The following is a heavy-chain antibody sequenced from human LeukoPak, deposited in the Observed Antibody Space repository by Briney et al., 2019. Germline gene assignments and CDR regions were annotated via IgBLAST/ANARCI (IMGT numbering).Heavy chain of an antibody. J-gene: IGHJ4*02. CDR2: ISGSGRSI. V-gene: IGHV3-23*01. D-gene: IGHD3-22*01. CDR1: GFTFNYFV. CDR3: AKGGHYYDSFYYFDY. Sequence: GGSLRLSCAASGFTFNYFVMTWVRQAPGKGLEWVSGISGSGRSIYYTDSVKGRFTISRDNSKNTLYLQMTSLRAEDTAVYYCAKGGHYYDSFYYFDYWGQGTLVTVSS.